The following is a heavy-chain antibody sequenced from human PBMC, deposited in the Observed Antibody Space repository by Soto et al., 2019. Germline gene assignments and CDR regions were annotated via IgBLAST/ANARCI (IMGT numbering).Heavy chain of an antibody. V-gene: IGHV4-59*04. CDR3: ARGRDGYDSFHFDY. CDR1: GGSISSYY. J-gene: IGHJ4*02. Sequence: SETLSLTYTVSGGSISSYYWSWIRQPPGGGLQWIGYTYHSGSTYYNPSLRSRVTMSLDRSKNQFSLNLSSVTAADTAVYFCARGRDGYDSFHFDYWGQGALVTVSS. D-gene: IGHD5-12*01. CDR2: TYHSGST.